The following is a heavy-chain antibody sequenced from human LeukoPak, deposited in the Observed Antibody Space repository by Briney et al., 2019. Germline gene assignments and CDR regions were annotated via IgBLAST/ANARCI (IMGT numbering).Heavy chain of an antibody. CDR1: GGSFSGYY. J-gene: IGHJ4*02. CDR3: ARGGRITMIVVVRPLDY. D-gene: IGHD3-22*01. Sequence: SETLSLTCAVYGGSFSGYYWSWIRQPPGKGLEWIGEINHSGSTYYNPSLKCRVTISVDTSKNQFSLKLSSVTAADTAVYYCARGGRITMIVVVRPLDYWGQGTLVTVSS. CDR2: INHSGST. V-gene: IGHV4-34*01.